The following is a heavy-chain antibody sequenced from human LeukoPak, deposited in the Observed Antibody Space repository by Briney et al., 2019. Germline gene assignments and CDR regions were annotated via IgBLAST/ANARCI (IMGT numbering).Heavy chain of an antibody. CDR1: CYTLPELS. V-gene: IGHV1-24*01. J-gene: IGHJ4*02. D-gene: IGHD4-17*01. CDR3: ATDHGDYVFAY. Sequence: ASVKFSSQVSCYTLPELSMHWVRPAPGNGLEWMGGFDPEDGETIYAQKFQGRVTMTEDTSTDTAYMELSSLRSEDTAVYYCATDHGDYVFAYCGQGTLVSVSS. CDR2: FDPEDGET.